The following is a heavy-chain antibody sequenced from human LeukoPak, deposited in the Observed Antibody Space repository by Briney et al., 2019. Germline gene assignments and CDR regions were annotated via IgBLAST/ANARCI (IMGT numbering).Heavy chain of an antibody. Sequence: QSGGSLRLSCAASGFPFSSYWMHWVRQAPGKGLVWVSRINTDGSSTSYADSVKGRFTISRDNAKNTLYLQMNSLRAEDTAVYYCASPDYGGNSDYFDYWGQGTLVTVSP. CDR1: GFPFSSYW. CDR3: ASPDYGGNSDYFDY. V-gene: IGHV3-74*01. D-gene: IGHD4-23*01. J-gene: IGHJ4*02. CDR2: INTDGSST.